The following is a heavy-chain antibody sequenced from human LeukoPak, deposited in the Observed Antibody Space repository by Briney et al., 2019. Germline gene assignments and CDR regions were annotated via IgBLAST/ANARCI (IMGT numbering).Heavy chain of an antibody. V-gene: IGHV1-18*01. Sequence: GASVKVSFKASGYTFTSYGISWVRQAPGQGLEWMGWISAYNGNTNYAQKLQGRVTMTTDTSTSTAYMELRSLRSDDTAVYYCARGPHEGITMIVVDYGMDVWGQGTTVTVSS. J-gene: IGHJ6*02. D-gene: IGHD3-22*01. CDR2: ISAYNGNT. CDR3: ARGPHEGITMIVVDYGMDV. CDR1: GYTFTSYG.